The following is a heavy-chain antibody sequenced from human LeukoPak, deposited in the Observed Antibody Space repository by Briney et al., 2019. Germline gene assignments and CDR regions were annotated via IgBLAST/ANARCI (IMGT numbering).Heavy chain of an antibody. V-gene: IGHV1-18*04. CDR1: GYTFTSYY. Sequence: ASVKVSCKASGYTFTSYYMHWVRQAPGQGLEWMGWISAYNGNTNYAQKLQGRVTMTTDTSTSTAYMELRSLRSDDTAVYYCARDRRAIATAGEYYFDYWGQGILVTVSS. CDR2: ISAYNGNT. D-gene: IGHD6-13*01. J-gene: IGHJ4*02. CDR3: ARDRRAIATAGEYYFDY.